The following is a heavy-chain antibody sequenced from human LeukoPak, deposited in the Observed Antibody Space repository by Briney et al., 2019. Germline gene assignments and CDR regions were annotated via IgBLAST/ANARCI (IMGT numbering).Heavy chain of an antibody. CDR3: AKSYWEPLNQFDY. CDR2: IRYDGSNK. J-gene: IGHJ4*02. Sequence: PGGSLRLSCAASGFTFSGYGMHWVRQAPGKGLEWVAFIRYDGSNKYYADSVKGRFTISSDNSKNTLYLQMNSLRVEDTAVYYCAKSYWEPLNQFDYWGQGTLVTVSS. D-gene: IGHD1-26*01. CDR1: GFTFSGYG. V-gene: IGHV3-30*02.